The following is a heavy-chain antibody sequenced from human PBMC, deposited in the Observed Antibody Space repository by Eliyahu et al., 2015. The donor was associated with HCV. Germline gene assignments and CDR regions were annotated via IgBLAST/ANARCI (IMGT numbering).Heavy chain of an antibody. J-gene: IGHJ5*02. CDR1: GFTFSNAW. CDR2: IKSKTDGGTT. Sequence: EVQLVESGGGLVKPGGSLRLSCAASGFTFSNAWMSWVRQAPGKGLEWVGRIKSKTDGGTTDYAAPVKGRFTISRDDSKNTLYLQMNSLKTEDTAVYYCTTESVMITFGGVPWFDPWGQGTLVTVSS. CDR3: TTESVMITFGGVPWFDP. V-gene: IGHV3-15*01. D-gene: IGHD3-16*01.